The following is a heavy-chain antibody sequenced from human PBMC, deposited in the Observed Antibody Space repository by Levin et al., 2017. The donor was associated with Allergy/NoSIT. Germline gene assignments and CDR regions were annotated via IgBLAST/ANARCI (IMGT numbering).Heavy chain of an antibody. CDR2: IWYDGSNK. D-gene: IGHD3-22*01. V-gene: IGHV3-33*01. CDR1: GFIFSSYG. Sequence: PGESLKISCAASGFIFSSYGMHWVRQAPGKGLEWVAVIWYDGSNKYYADSVKGRFTISRDNSKNTLYLQMNSLRAEDTAVYYCAREKNYYDSGGFFDYWGQGTLVTVSS. CDR3: AREKNYYDSGGFFDY. J-gene: IGHJ4*02.